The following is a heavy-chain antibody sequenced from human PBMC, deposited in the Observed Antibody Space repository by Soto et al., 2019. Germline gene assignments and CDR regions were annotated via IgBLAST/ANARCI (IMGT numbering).Heavy chain of an antibody. Sequence: SETLSLTCAVSGYSISSGYYWGWIRQPPGKGLEWIGSIYHSGSTYYNPSLKSRVTISVDTSKNQFSLKLSSVTAADTAVYYCVRGSGCSGGSCYSDYYYYYGMDVWGQGTTVTVSS. V-gene: IGHV4-38-2*01. CDR3: VRGSGCSGGSCYSDYYYYYGMDV. CDR1: GYSISSGYY. J-gene: IGHJ6*02. CDR2: IYHSGST. D-gene: IGHD2-15*01.